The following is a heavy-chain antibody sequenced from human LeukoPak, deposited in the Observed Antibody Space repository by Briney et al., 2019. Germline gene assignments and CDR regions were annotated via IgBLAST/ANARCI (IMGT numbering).Heavy chain of an antibody. CDR2: IYPGDSDT. CDR3: ARIPYSGRYYFDY. J-gene: IGHJ4*02. V-gene: IGHV5-51*01. D-gene: IGHD5-12*01. Sequence: GVSLQISCQGSGYSFTSYWIGWVRPMPGEGLEWMGIIYPGDSDTTYSPSFQGQVTISADKSISTAYLQWSSLKASDTAMYYCARIPYSGRYYFDYWGQGTLITVSS. CDR1: GYSFTSYW.